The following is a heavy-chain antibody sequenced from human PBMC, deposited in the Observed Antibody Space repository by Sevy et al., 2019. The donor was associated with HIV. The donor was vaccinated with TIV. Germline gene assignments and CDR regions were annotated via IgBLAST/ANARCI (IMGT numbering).Heavy chain of an antibody. V-gene: IGHV4-4*07. CDR1: GGSISSDY. D-gene: IGHD6-19*01. J-gene: IGHJ4*02. CDR3: AREGGVAASFDY. Sequence: SETLSLTCTVSGGSISSDYWSWIRQPAGKGLDWIGRIYTSGSTNYNPSLKSRVTMSIDTSKNQFSLNLSSVTAADTAVYYCAREGGVAASFDYCGQGTLVTVSS. CDR2: IYTSGST.